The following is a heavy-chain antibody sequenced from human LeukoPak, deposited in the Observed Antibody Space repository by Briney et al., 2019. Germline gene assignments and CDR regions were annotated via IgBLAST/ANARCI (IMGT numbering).Heavy chain of an antibody. Sequence: SETLSLTCTVSGGSISSYYWAWIRQPPGKGLEWIGYIYYSGNTNYNPSLKSRVTISLDTSRNQFSLKLSSVTAADTAVYHCARRARATAGGDYFDYWGQGTLVTVSS. V-gene: IGHV4-59*08. D-gene: IGHD6-13*01. CDR1: GGSISSYY. J-gene: IGHJ4*02. CDR2: IYYSGNT. CDR3: ARRARATAGGDYFDY.